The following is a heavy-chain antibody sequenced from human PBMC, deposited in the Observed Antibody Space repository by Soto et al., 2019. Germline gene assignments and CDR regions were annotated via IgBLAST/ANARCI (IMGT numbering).Heavy chain of an antibody. J-gene: IGHJ3*02. CDR3: ARPVSGSYSGRFDAFDI. Sequence: GESLKISCKGSGYSFTSYWIGWVRQMPGKGLEWMGIIYPGDSDTGYSPSFQGQVTISADKSISTAYLQWSSLKASDTAMYYGARPVSGSYSGRFDAFDIWGQGTMVTVSS. CDR2: IYPGDSDT. D-gene: IGHD1-26*01. V-gene: IGHV5-51*01. CDR1: GYSFTSYW.